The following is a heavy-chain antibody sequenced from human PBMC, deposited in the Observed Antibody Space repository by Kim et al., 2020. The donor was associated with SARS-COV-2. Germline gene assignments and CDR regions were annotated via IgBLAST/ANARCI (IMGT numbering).Heavy chain of an antibody. J-gene: IGHJ4*02. V-gene: IGHV3-7*01. CDR1: GFTFSRYW. D-gene: IGHD4-17*01. Sequence: GGSLRLSCAASGFTFSRYWMSWVRQAPGKGLEWVANIKQDGSENYYVDSVKGRFTISRDNAKNSPYLQMNSLRAEDTAVYYCVVTVTRTLKYYFDYWGQGPLVIVSS. CDR2: IKQDGSEN. CDR3: VVTVTRTLKYYFDY.